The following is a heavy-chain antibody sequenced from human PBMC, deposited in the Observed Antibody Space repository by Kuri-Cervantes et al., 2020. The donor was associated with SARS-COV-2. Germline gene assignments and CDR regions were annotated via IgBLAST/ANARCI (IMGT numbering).Heavy chain of an antibody. D-gene: IGHD5-12*01. CDR1: GFTFSSYW. Sequence: GESLKISCAASGFTFSSYWMSWVRQAPGKGLEWVANIKQDGSEKYYVDSVEGRFTISRDNAKNSLYLQMNSLRAEDTAVYYCAKAGGYSGYLYYFDYWGQGTLVTVSS. CDR3: AKAGGYSGYLYYFDY. CDR2: IKQDGSEK. V-gene: IGHV3-7*03. J-gene: IGHJ4*02.